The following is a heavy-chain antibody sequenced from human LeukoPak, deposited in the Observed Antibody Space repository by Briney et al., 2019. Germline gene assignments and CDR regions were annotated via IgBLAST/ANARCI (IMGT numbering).Heavy chain of an antibody. D-gene: IGHD2-8*01. CDR1: GYTLTGDY. CDR3: ARLVYAISSFDY. Sequence: ASVRVSCKASGYTLTGDYIHWVRQAPGQGLEWRGWINPNSGGTNYAQKFQGRVTMTRDTTISTAYMELSRLRSGDSAVYYCARLVYAISSFDYWGQGALVTVSS. CDR2: INPNSGGT. J-gene: IGHJ4*02. V-gene: IGHV1-2*02.